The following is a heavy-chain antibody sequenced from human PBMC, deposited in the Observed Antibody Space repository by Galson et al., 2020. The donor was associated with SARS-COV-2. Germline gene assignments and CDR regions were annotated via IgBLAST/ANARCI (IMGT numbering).Heavy chain of an antibody. D-gene: IGHD6-13*01. V-gene: IGHV3-30-3*01. J-gene: IGHJ3*02. Sequence: GESLKISCEASGYTFSYYAMHWVRQAPGKGLEWVAVISYDGINNYSAPSLNGRFTISSDNSKNTLYLQMSSLRAGDTAVYHCARDMSWMSFVFDIWCQGTIDTVSS. CDR2: ISYDGINN. CDR3: ARDMSWMSFVFDI. CDR1: GYTFSYYA.